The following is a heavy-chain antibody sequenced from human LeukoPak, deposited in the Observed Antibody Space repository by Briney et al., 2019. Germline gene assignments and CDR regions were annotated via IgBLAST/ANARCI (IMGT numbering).Heavy chain of an antibody. D-gene: IGHD2/OR15-2a*01. V-gene: IGHV3-48*03. CDR2: ISSRGSTI. J-gene: IGHJ4*02. CDR3: ARFYGRGFDY. Sequence: GGSLRLSCAASGFTFSSYEMNWVRQAPGEGLKWVSYISSRGSTIYYADSVKGRFTISRDNAKNSLYLQMNSLRAEDTAIYYCARFYGRGFDYWGQGTLVTVSS. CDR1: GFTFSSYE.